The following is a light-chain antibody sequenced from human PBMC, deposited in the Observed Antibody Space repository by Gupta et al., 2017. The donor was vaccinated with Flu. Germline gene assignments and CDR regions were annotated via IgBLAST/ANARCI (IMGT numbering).Light chain of an antibody. CDR1: QSVSSSY. V-gene: IGKV3-20*01. CDR2: GAS. J-gene: IGKJ1*01. Sequence: ELVLTQSAGSLSLSQGERATLSCRASQSVSSSYLAWYQQTPGQAPRLLIYGASSRATGIRDRFSGRGSGTYFTLNISRLGPEDFAVYYCQQYGSSPSWTFGQGTKVEI. CDR3: QQYGSSPSWT.